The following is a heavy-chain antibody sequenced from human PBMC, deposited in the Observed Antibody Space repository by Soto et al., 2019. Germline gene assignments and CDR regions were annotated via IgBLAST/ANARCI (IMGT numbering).Heavy chain of an antibody. J-gene: IGHJ3*02. CDR2: ISGSGGST. D-gene: IGHD2-2*01. CDR1: GFTFSSYA. Sequence: EVQLLESGGGLVQPGGSLRLSCAASGFTFSSYAMSWVRQAPGKGLEWVSAISGSGGSTYYADSVKGRFTISRDNSKNTLYLQMITLSADDTSVYYCAIGLRDSCFCWGAFDMWGQGTMGTVFS. CDR3: AIGLRDSCFCWGAFDM. V-gene: IGHV3-23*01.